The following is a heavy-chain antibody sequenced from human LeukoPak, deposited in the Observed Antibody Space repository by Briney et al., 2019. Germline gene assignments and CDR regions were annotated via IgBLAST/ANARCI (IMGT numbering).Heavy chain of an antibody. D-gene: IGHD3-9*01. CDR1: GFIFSSYG. CDR2: ISGSGSST. Sequence: GGSLRLSCAASGFIFSSYGMSWVRQAPGKGLEWVSAISGSGSSTYYADSVKGRFTIPRDNSKNTLYLQVNSLRAEDTAVYYCAKRLGISTGYYYMDVWGKGTTVTVSS. J-gene: IGHJ6*03. V-gene: IGHV3-23*01. CDR3: AKRLGISTGYYYMDV.